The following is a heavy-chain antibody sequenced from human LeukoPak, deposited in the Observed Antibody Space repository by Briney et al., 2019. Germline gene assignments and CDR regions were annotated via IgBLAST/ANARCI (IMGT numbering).Heavy chain of an antibody. J-gene: IGHJ6*02. CDR2: IVVGSGHT. CDR1: GFTFTSSA. D-gene: IGHD5-18*01. CDR3: AADSRARYRYGYSSVRIYYYYGMDV. V-gene: IGHV1-58*01. Sequence: SVKVSCKASGFTFTSSAVQWVRQARGQRREWIGWIVVGSGHTNYAQKFQERVTITRDMSTSTAYMELSSLRSQDTAVYYCAADSRARYRYGYSSVRIYYYYGMDVWGQGTTVTVSS.